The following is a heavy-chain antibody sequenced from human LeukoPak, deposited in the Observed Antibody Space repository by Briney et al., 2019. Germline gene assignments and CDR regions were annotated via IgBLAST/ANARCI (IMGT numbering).Heavy chain of an antibody. Sequence: ASVKVSCKASGYTFTSYGISWVRQAPGQGLEWMGWISAYNGNTNYAQKLQGRVTMTTDTSTSTAYMELSSLRSEDTAVYYCARDRRGLSYGVCYPNYWGQGTLVTVSS. V-gene: IGHV1-18*01. CDR3: ARDRRGLSYGVCYPNY. D-gene: IGHD2-8*01. J-gene: IGHJ4*02. CDR2: ISAYNGNT. CDR1: GYTFTSYG.